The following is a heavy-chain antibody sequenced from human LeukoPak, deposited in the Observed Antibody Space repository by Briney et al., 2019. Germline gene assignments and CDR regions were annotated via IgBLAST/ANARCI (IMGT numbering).Heavy chain of an antibody. CDR1: GGSISSYY. CDR3: ARDRGYGDYVFYFDY. V-gene: IGHV4-4*07. Sequence: SETLSLTCTVSGGSISSYYWSWIRQPAGKGLEWIGRIYTSRSTNYNPSLKSRVTMSVDTSKNQFSLKLSSVTAADTAVYYCARDRGYGDYVFYFDYWGQGTLVTVSS. D-gene: IGHD4-17*01. J-gene: IGHJ4*02. CDR2: IYTSRST.